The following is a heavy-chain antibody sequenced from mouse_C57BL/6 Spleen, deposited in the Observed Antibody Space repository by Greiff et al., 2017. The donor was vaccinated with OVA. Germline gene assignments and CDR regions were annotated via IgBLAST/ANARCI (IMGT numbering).Heavy chain of an antibody. CDR1: GFTFSSYA. J-gene: IGHJ2*01. D-gene: IGHD1-2*01. CDR2: ISDGSSYI. CDR3: ARDEVLYGHYFDY. V-gene: IGHV5-4*01. Sequence: DVQLVESGGGLVKPGGSLKLSCAASGFTFSSYAMSWVRQTPEKRLEWVATISDGSSYIYYPDNVKGRFTISRDNAKNNLYLQMSHLKSEDTAMYYSARDEVLYGHYFDYWGQGTTLTVSS.